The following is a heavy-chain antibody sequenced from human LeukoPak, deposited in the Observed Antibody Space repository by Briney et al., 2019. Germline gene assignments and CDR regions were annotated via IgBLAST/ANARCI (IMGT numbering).Heavy chain of an antibody. D-gene: IGHD4-23*01. CDR1: GFTFRDHY. CDR3: ARDLDYGGNSDASDI. CDR2: SRNKATSYTT. Sequence: GGSLRLSCAASGFTFRDHYMDWVRQAPGKGLEWVGRSRNKATSYTTEYAASVKGRFIISRDDSKNSLYLQMNSLKTEDTAVYYCARDLDYGGNSDASDIWGQGTMVTVSS. V-gene: IGHV3-72*01. J-gene: IGHJ3*02.